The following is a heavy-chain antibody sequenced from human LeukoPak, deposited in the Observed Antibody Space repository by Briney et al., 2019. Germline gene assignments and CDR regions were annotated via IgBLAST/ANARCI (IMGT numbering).Heavy chain of an antibody. CDR1: GFTFSSYW. CDR2: IKQDGSEK. Sequence: QSGGCLRLSCAASGFTFSSYWMSWVRQAPGKGLEWVANIKQDGSEKYYVDSVKGRFTISRDNAKNSLYLQMNSLRAEDTAVYYCARDLDGYRVNWFDPWGQGTLVTVSS. CDR3: ARDLDGYRVNWFDP. D-gene: IGHD5-24*01. J-gene: IGHJ5*02. V-gene: IGHV3-7*01.